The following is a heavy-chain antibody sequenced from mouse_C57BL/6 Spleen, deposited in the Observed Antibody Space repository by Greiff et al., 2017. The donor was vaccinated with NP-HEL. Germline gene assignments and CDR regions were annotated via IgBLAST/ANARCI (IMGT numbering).Heavy chain of an antibody. J-gene: IGHJ4*01. CDR3: ARKVGGYYGSSYYAMDY. CDR1: GYTFTGYW. D-gene: IGHD1-1*01. CDR2: LLPGSGST. Sequence: QVQLQQSGAELMKPGASVKLSCKATGYTFTGYWIEWVKQRPGHGLEWIGELLPGSGSTNYNEKFKGKATFTADTSSNTAYMQLSSLTTEDSAIYYCARKVGGYYGSSYYAMDYWGQGTSVTVSS. V-gene: IGHV1-9*01.